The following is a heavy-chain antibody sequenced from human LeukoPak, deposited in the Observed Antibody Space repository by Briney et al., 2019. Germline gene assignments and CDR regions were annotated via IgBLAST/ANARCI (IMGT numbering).Heavy chain of an antibody. V-gene: IGHV1-18*01. CDR2: ISAYNGNT. CDR3: ARTYDFWSGYYTTTSFDY. J-gene: IGHJ4*02. D-gene: IGHD3-3*01. Sequence: ASVKVSCKASGYTFTSYGISWARQAPGQGLERMGWISAYNGNTNYAQKLQGRVTMTTDTSTSTAYMELRSLRSDDTAVYYCARTYDFWSGYYTTTSFDYWGQGTLVTVSS. CDR1: GYTFTSYG.